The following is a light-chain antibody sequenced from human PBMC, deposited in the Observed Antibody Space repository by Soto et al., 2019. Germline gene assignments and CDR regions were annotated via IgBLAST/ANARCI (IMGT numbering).Light chain of an antibody. CDR3: ASYTGTSTLYV. V-gene: IGLV2-14*01. Sequence: QSALTQPASVSGSPGQSITISCTGTSSDVGGYNYVSWYQQHPGKAPKLVIYEVSNRPSGVSDRFSGSKSGNTASLTISGLQPEDEADYYCASYTGTSTLYVFGTGTKVTVL. CDR2: EVS. CDR1: SSDVGGYNY. J-gene: IGLJ1*01.